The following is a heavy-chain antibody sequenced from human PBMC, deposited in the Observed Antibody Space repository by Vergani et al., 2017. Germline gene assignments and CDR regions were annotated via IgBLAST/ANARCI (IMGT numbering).Heavy chain of an antibody. CDR3: VKAMAGTLGTFFDY. CDR2: ISSNGGST. J-gene: IGHJ4*02. V-gene: IGHV3-64D*06. D-gene: IGHD6-19*01. CDR1: GFTFSSYA. Sequence: EVQLVESGGGLVQPGGSLRLSCSASGFTFSSYAMPWVRQAPGKGLEYVSAISSNGGSTYYADSVKGRFTISRDNSKNTLYLQMSSLIAEDTAVYDCVKAMAGTLGTFFDYWGQGTLVTVSS.